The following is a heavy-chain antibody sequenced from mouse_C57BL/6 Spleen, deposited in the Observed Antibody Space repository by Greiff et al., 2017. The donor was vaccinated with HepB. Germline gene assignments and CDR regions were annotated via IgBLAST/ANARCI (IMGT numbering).Heavy chain of an antibody. Sequence: ESVAELVRPGASVKLSCTASGFNIKNTYMHWVKQRPEQGLEWIGRIDPANGNTKYAPKFQGKATITADTSSNTAYLQLSSLTSEDTAIYYCANCDGVDGYYGDYWGQGTTLTVSS. J-gene: IGHJ2*01. V-gene: IGHV14-3*01. D-gene: IGHD2-3*01. CDR2: IDPANGNT. CDR1: GFNIKNTY. CDR3: ANCDGVDGYYGDY.